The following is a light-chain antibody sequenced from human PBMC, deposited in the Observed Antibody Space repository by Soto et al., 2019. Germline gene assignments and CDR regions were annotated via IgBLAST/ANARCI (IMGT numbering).Light chain of an antibody. CDR1: QSVSSSY. Sequence: ESLLTQSPGTLSLSPGERATLSCRASQSVSSSYLAWYQQKPGQAPRLLIYGASSRATGIPDRFSGSGSGTDFTFIISRLEPEEVPVYYCQQYGSSLITFGQGTRLEIK. CDR3: QQYGSSLIT. CDR2: GAS. V-gene: IGKV3-20*01. J-gene: IGKJ5*01.